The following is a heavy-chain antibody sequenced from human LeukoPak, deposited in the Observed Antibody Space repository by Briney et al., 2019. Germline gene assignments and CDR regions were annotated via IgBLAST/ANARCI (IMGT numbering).Heavy chain of an antibody. CDR3: ARDTVAAAGSYYFDY. V-gene: IGHV1-2*02. CDR2: IKPNSGGT. Sequence: ASVKVSCKAPGYTFTVYYMHWVRHAPGQGRGWMGWIKPNSGGTNYAQKFQGRVTMTRDTSISTAYMELSRLRSDDTAVYYCARDTVAAAGSYYFDYWGQGTLVTVSS. J-gene: IGHJ4*02. D-gene: IGHD6-13*01. CDR1: GYTFTVYY.